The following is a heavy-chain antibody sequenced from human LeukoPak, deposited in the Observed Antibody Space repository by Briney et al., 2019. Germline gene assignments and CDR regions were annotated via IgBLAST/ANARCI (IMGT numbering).Heavy chain of an antibody. CDR3: ARSGSTYYYGMDV. V-gene: IGHV3-33*01. D-gene: IGHD3-10*01. CDR2: IWYDGTDK. CDR1: GFTFSSYG. J-gene: IGHJ6*02. Sequence: GGSRRLSCAASGFTFSSYGMHWVRQGPGKGLEWVTFIWYDGTDKNYADSVKGRFTISRDNSKNTLYLQMNSLRAEDTAVYYCARSGSTYYYGMDVWGQGNTVNVSS.